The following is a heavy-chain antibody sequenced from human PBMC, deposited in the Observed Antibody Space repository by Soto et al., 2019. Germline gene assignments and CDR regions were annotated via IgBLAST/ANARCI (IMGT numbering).Heavy chain of an antibody. CDR2: VSFDGSQE. Sequence: QVQLVEYGGGVVQPGRSLRLSCAVSGIVFSSYGMHWVRQAPGKGLEWVAVVSFDGSQEYYADSVRGRFTISRDNSKNTLFLQMTGLSAEDSAVYYCMTPGTSDHSEHWGQGTLVTVSS. CDR3: MTPGTSDHSEH. J-gene: IGHJ1*01. V-gene: IGHV3-30*03. D-gene: IGHD2-8*01. CDR1: GIVFSSYG.